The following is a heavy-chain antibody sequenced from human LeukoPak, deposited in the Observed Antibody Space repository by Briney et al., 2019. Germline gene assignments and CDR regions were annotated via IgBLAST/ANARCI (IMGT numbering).Heavy chain of an antibody. J-gene: IGHJ3*02. CDR1: GFTFNGYA. CDR2: ISPTGAGT. Sequence: GGSLRLSCAASGFTFNGYAMSWVRQAPGKGLEWVSAISPTGAGTYYADSVKGLLTISRDNSKNTLYLQMNSLRAEDTAVYYCAKYTERAFDIWGRGTMVTVSS. CDR3: AKYTERAFDI. V-gene: IGHV3-23*01. D-gene: IGHD2-2*02.